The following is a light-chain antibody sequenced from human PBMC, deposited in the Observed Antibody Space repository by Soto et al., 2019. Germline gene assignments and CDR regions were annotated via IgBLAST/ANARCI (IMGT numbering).Light chain of an antibody. CDR1: QSVSGN. Sequence: EIVMTQSPATLSVYPGERATLSCRASQSVSGNLGWYQQNPGQAPRLLIYAASTRATGIPAGFSGSGSGTEFTLTVRIVQSEDFAVYHCQYYKTWPPLFGPGTKVDI. CDR2: AAS. J-gene: IGKJ3*01. CDR3: QYYKTWPPL. V-gene: IGKV3-15*01.